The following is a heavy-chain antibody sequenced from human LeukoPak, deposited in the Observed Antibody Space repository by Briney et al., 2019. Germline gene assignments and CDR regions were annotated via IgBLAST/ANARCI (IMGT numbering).Heavy chain of an antibody. CDR3: ARPRIAAAGNVYYMDV. J-gene: IGHJ6*03. CDR2: IYPGDSDT. CDR1: GYSFTSYW. Sequence: GESLKISCKGSGYSFTSYWIGWVRQMPGKGLECMGIIYPGDSDTRYSPSFQGQVTISADKSISTAYLQWSSLKASDTAMHYCARPRIAAAGNVYYMDVWGKGTTVTVSS. D-gene: IGHD6-13*01. V-gene: IGHV5-51*01.